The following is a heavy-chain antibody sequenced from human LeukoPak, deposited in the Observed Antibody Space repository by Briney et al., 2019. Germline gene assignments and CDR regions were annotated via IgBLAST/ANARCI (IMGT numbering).Heavy chain of an antibody. CDR2: IRSMAHGGTT. CDR3: ARGAMVRGANYYFDY. V-gene: IGHV3-49*04. J-gene: IGHJ4*02. D-gene: IGHD3-10*01. CDR1: GFAFGDYG. Sequence: GGSLRLSCTASGFAFGDYGMTWVRQAPGKGLEWVSFIRSMAHGGTTEYAASVKGRFTISRDDSKGIAYLQMSSLKTGDTAAYYCARGAMVRGANYYFDYWGQGALVTVSS.